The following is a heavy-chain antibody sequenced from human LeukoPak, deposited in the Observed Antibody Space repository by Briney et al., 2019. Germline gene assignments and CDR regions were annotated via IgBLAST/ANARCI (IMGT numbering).Heavy chain of an antibody. D-gene: IGHD2/OR15-2a*01. V-gene: IGHV4-39*01. CDR3: ARPTSKLGSFDY. CDR1: GGSISSSSYY. CDR2: IYYSGST. Sequence: SETLSLTCTVSGGSISSSSYYWGWIRQPPGKGLEWIGSIYYSGSTYYNPSLKSRITISVDTSKNQFSLKMRSVTAADTAVYYCARPTSKLGSFDYWGQGTLVTVSS. J-gene: IGHJ4*02.